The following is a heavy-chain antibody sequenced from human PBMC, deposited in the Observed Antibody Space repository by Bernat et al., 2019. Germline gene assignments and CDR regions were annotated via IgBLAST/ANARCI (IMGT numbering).Heavy chain of an antibody. Sequence: EVQLLESGGGLVQPGGSLRLSCAASGFTFSSYAMSWVRQAPGKGLEWVSAISGSGGSTDYVDSVKGRFSISRDNSKNTLYLDMNSLRAEDTAVYYCARGAWEGVKYYFDYWGQGTLITVSS. CDR3: ARGAWEGVKYYFDY. V-gene: IGHV3-23*01. CDR1: GFTFSSYA. D-gene: IGHD1-26*01. J-gene: IGHJ4*02. CDR2: ISGSGGST.